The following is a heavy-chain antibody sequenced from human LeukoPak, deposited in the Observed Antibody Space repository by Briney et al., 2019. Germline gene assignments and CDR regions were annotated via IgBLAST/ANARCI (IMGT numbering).Heavy chain of an antibody. V-gene: IGHV3-23*01. J-gene: IGHJ3*02. CDR2: ISGSGGRT. CDR1: RFTFSSYA. Sequence: PGGSLRLSCAASRFTFSSYAMSWVRQAPGKGLEWVSAISGSGGRTYYADSVKGRFTISRDNSKNTLYLQMNSLRAEDTAVYYCAKGSGDYVWGSYRPFDAFDIWGQGTMVTVSS. D-gene: IGHD3-16*02. CDR3: AKGSGDYVWGSYRPFDAFDI.